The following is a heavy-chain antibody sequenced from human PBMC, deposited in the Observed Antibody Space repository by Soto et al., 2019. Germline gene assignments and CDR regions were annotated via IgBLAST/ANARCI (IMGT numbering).Heavy chain of an antibody. V-gene: IGHV4-4*02. CDR1: SDSISSSYW. CDR3: ARDVSGIQAYDY. J-gene: IGHJ4*02. CDR2: ISQSGDP. Sequence: QVQLQESGPGLVKPSGTLSLTCTVSSDSISSSYWWNWVRQPPGKGLEWIGEISQSGDPNYNPSLKSLVIISVDKPKKYIPLKLDSVTAADTAVYYCARDVSGIQAYDYWCQGSMVSVSP. D-gene: IGHD1-20*01.